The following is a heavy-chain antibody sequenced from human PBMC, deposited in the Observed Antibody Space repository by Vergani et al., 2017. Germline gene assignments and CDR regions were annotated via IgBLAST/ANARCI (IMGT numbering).Heavy chain of an antibody. D-gene: IGHD3-9*01. CDR1: GYTFTSYG. J-gene: IGHJ4*02. CDR2: ISAYNGNT. Sequence: QVQLVQSGAEVKKPGASVKVSCKASGYTFTSYGISWVRQAPGQGLEGMGWISAYNGNTNYAQKLQGRVTMTADTSTSTAYMERRSLRSDDTAVYYCARSRYDILTGVFDYWGQGTLVTVSS. V-gene: IGHV1-18*01. CDR3: ARSRYDILTGVFDY.